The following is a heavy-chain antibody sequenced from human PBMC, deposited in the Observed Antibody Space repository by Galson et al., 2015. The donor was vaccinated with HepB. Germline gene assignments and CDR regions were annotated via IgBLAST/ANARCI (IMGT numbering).Heavy chain of an antibody. J-gene: IGHJ4*02. Sequence: SLRLSCAASGFTFSNAWMSWVRQAPGKGLEWVGRIKSKTDGGTTDYAAPVKGRFTISRDDSKNTLYLQMNSLKTEDTAVYYCTTDQGYDYVGGSYRYTWDFGFDYWGQGTLVTVSS. V-gene: IGHV3-15*01. CDR3: TTDQGYDYVGGSYRYTWDFGFDY. CDR1: GFTFSNAW. CDR2: IKSKTDGGTT. D-gene: IGHD3-16*02.